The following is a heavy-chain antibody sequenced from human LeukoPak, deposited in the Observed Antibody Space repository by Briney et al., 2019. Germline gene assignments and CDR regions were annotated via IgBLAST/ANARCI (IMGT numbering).Heavy chain of an antibody. CDR3: ARGGGDGYIGDAFDI. CDR2: ISSSSSYI. CDR1: GFTLNNAW. J-gene: IGHJ3*02. Sequence: GGSLRLSCAASGFTLNNAWMSWVRQAPGKGLEWVSSISSSSSYIYYADSVKGRFTISRDNAKNSLYLQMNSLRAEDTAVYYCARGGGDGYIGDAFDIWGQGTMVTVSS. V-gene: IGHV3-21*01. D-gene: IGHD5-24*01.